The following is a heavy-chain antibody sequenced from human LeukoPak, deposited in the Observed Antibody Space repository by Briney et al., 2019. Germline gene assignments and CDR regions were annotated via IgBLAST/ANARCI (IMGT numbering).Heavy chain of an antibody. CDR1: GFTFADYA. CDR2: ISWNSGSI. CDR3: AKDGTRSLWGDFDY. J-gene: IGHJ4*02. V-gene: IGHV3-9*01. Sequence: GGSLRLSCAASGFTFADYAMHWVRQAPGKGLEWVSGISWNSGSIGYADSVKGRFTISRDNAKNSLYLQMNSLRAEDTALYYCAKDGTRSLWGDFDYWGQGTLVTVSS. D-gene: IGHD2/OR15-2a*01.